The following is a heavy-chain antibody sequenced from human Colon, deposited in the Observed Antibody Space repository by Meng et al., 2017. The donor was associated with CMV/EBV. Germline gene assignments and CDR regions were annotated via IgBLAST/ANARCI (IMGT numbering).Heavy chain of an antibody. J-gene: IGHJ5*02. V-gene: IGHV3-23*01. CDR3: AKGPSGPSPRNNWFGP. CDR2: ISADGVVT. D-gene: IGHD1-14*01. CDR1: GFNFSSYS. Sequence: GGSLRLSCAASGFNFSSYSINWVRQAPGKGLEWVAGISADGVVTFYTESVKGHFTISRDNSMNTLYLQMTGLRVEDTAFYFCAKGPSGPSPRNNWFGPWGQGTLVTVSS.